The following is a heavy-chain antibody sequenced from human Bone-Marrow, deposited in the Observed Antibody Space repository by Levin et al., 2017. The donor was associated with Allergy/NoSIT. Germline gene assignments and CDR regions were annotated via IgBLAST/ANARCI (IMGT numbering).Heavy chain of an antibody. CDR3: ARVDVKYLWRLNNYYYMVV. D-gene: IGHD3-3*01. V-gene: IGHV3-7*04. Sequence: GGSLRLSCEASGFTFSNYWMTWVRLTPGRGLQWVATTREDGSEMYFVDSVKGRFIISRDNAKNSLILQMHSLRVEDTAVYYCARVDVKYLWRLNNYYYMVVWGKGTTVTVSS. CDR1: GFTFSNYW. CDR2: TREDGSEM. J-gene: IGHJ6*03.